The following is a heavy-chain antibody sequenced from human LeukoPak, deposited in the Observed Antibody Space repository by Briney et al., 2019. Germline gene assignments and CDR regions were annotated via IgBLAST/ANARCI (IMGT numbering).Heavy chain of an antibody. CDR3: AREDYTHAFDI. CDR1: GYSISSDYY. J-gene: IGHJ3*02. D-gene: IGHD4-11*01. CDR2: IYHSGSSIYHSGST. Sequence: PSETLSLTCTVSGYSISSDYYWGWIRQPPGKGLEWIGSIYHSGSSIYHSGSTYYNPSLKSRVTISVDTSKNQFSLKLSSVTAADTAVYYCAREDYTHAFDIWGQGTMVTVSS. V-gene: IGHV4-38-2*02.